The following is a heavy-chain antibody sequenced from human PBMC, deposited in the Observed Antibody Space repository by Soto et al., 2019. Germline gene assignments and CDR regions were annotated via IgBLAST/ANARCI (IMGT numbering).Heavy chain of an antibody. V-gene: IGHV4-34*06. Sequence: QVQLQQWGAGLLKPSETLSLTCAVYGGSFSGYQWTWIRQTPGKGLEWIGEINDSGNINYNPSLKDWSPIFGRQGQKADLPKVGPGAAGEPAGYFRCGGLDLWFREISRRGGYYYYMDVWGKGTTVTVSS. CDR3: CGGLDLWFREISRRGGYYYYMDV. J-gene: IGHJ6*03. CDR2: INDSGNI. D-gene: IGHD3-10*01. CDR1: GGSFSGYQ.